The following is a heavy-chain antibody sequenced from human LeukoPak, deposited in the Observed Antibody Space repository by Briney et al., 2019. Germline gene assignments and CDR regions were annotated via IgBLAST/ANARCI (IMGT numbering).Heavy chain of an antibody. D-gene: IGHD3-10*01. CDR1: GGSISSYY. J-gene: IGHJ4*02. V-gene: IGHV4-34*01. CDR2: INHSGST. Sequence: SETLSLTCTVSGGSISSYYWSWIRQPPGKGLEWIGEINHSGSTNYNPSLKSRVTISVDTSKNQFSLKLSSVTAADTAVYYCARLTYTMLRGVYYFDYWGQGTLVTVSS. CDR3: ARLTYTMLRGVYYFDY.